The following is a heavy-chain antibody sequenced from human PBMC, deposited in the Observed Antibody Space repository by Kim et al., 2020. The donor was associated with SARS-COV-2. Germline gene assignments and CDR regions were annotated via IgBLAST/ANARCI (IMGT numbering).Heavy chain of an antibody. Sequence: GGSLRLSCAASGFTVSSNYMSWVRQAPGKGLEWVSVIYSGGSTYYADSAKGRFTISRDNSKNTLYLQMNSLRAEDTAVYYCARVQNYYDSSGYRAYYYYYYGMDVWGHGTTVTVSS. D-gene: IGHD3-22*01. CDR2: IYSGGST. J-gene: IGHJ6*02. CDR1: GFTVSSNY. CDR3: ARVQNYYDSSGYRAYYYYYYGMDV. V-gene: IGHV3-66*01.